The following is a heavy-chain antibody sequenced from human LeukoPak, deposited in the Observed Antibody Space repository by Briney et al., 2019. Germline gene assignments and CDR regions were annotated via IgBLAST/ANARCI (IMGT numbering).Heavy chain of an antibody. CDR1: GFTFSSYG. CDR3: ARGVAVAATYYFYMDV. CDR2: IRYDGGKK. V-gene: IGHV3-30*02. Sequence: RAGGSLRLSCAASGFTFSSYGMHWVRQAPGKGLEWVAFIRYDGGKKYYADSVKGRFTISRDNYKNTLYLQMNSLRPEDTAVYYCARGVAVAATYYFYMDVWGNGTTVTVSS. D-gene: IGHD6-19*01. J-gene: IGHJ6*03.